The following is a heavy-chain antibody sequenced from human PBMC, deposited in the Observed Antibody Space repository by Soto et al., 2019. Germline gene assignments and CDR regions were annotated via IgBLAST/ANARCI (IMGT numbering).Heavy chain of an antibody. CDR1: GFTFSSYG. CDR3: AKAPFSGSTLGFFDY. CDR2: ISYDGSNK. V-gene: IGHV3-30*18. J-gene: IGHJ4*02. Sequence: QVQLVESGGGVVQPGRSLRLSCAASGFTFSSYGMHWVRQAPGKGLEWVAVISYDGSNKYYADSVKGRFTISRDNSKNTLYLQMNSLRAEDTAVYYCAKAPFSGSTLGFFDYGGQGTLVTVSS. D-gene: IGHD1-26*01.